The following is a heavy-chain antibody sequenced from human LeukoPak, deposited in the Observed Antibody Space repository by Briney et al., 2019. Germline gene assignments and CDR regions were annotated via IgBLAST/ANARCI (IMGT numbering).Heavy chain of an antibody. CDR2: IYYSGST. J-gene: IGHJ4*02. CDR1: EFSVGSNY. D-gene: IGHD2-15*01. V-gene: IGHV4-39*01. Sequence: GSLRLSCAASEFSVGSNYMTWVRQPPGKGLEWIGSIYYSGSTYYNPSLKSRVTISVDTSKNQFSLKLSSVTAADTAVYYCARHGSCFDYWGQGTLVTVSS. CDR3: ARHGSCFDY.